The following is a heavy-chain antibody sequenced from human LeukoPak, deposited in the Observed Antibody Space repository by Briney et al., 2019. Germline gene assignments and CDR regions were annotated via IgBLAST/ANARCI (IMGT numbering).Heavy chain of an antibody. V-gene: IGHV1-2*02. CDR2: INPNSGGT. Sequence: ASVKVSCKASGYTFTGDYMHWVRQAPGQGLEWMGWINPNSGGTNYAQKFQGRVTMTRDTSISTAYMALSRLRSDDTAVYYCARDPYSGSYNTNWFDPWGQGTLVTVSS. J-gene: IGHJ5*02. CDR3: ARDPYSGSYNTNWFDP. D-gene: IGHD1-26*01. CDR1: GYTFTGDY.